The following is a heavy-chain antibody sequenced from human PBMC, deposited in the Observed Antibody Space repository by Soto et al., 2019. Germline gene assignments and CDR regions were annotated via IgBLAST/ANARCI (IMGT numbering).Heavy chain of an antibody. CDR1: GXSFTRYS. D-gene: IGHD3-3*01. V-gene: IGHV1-3*01. CDR3: ARVEYYDFWSGYSTFDY. J-gene: IGHJ4*02. Sequence: ASVKVSCTDSGXSFTRYSIHWVRQAPGQSLEWMGWTNADNGNTKYSQKFQGRVTMTTDTSTSTAYMELRSLRSDDTAVYYCARVEYYDFWSGYSTFDYWGQGTLVTVSS. CDR2: TNADNGNT.